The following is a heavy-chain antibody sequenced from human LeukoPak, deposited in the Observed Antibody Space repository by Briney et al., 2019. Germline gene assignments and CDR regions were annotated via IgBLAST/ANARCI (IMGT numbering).Heavy chain of an antibody. CDR2: IYAGGSS. Sequence: GGSLRLSCAASGFIVSTTYMTWVRQAPGKGLEWVSVIYAGGSSSYADSVKGRFTISRDNSKNTLDLQMDSLRAEDTAVYYCAKNEVPAAQVDYWGQGTLVTVSS. D-gene: IGHD2-2*01. CDR3: AKNEVPAAQVDY. CDR1: GFIVSTTY. V-gene: IGHV3-66*02. J-gene: IGHJ4*02.